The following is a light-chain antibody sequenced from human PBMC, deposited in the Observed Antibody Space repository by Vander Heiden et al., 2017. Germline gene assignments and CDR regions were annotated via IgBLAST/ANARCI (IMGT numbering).Light chain of an antibody. CDR1: SSDVGGYNY. Sequence: QSALTQPASMSGSPGQSITISCTGSSSDVGGYNYLSWYQQHPGKAPKLIIYDVTKRPSGVSNRFSASKSGNTASLTISGLQAEDEADYYCSSYTTSSTLVFGGGTKLTDL. V-gene: IGLV2-14*01. CDR3: SSYTTSSTLV. J-gene: IGLJ2*01. CDR2: DVT.